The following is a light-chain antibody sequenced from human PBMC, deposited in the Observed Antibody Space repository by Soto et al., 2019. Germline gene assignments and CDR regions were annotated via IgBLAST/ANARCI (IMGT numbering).Light chain of an antibody. V-gene: IGLV2-23*02. Sequence: QSALTQPASVSGSPGQSITISCTGTSSDVGSYNYVSWYQHHPGKAPKLMIYDVSKRPSGVSNRFSGSKSGNTASLTISGLQPEDEADYYCCSYSCSSTPHLVFGGGTKLTVL. CDR2: DVS. CDR3: CSYSCSSTPHLV. J-gene: IGLJ3*02. CDR1: SSDVGSYNY.